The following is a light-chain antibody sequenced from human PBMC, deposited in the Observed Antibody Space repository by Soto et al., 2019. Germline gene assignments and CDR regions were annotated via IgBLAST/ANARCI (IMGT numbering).Light chain of an antibody. J-gene: IGLJ2*01. CDR1: SGSFATNY. CDR2: DDN. Sequence: NFMLTQPHSVSESPGKTVTISCTRTSGSFATNYVQWYQQRPGRAPTTVIYDDNQRPSGVPDRFSSSIDSSSNSASLTISGLQTEDEADYCCQFYDSRLRDVVFGGGTKLTVL. CDR3: QFYDSRLRDVV. V-gene: IGLV6-57*04.